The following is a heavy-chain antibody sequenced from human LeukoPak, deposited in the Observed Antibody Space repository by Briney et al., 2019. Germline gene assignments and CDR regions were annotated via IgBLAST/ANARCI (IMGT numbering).Heavy chain of an antibody. CDR1: GFTFRSHT. Sequence: GGSLRLSCAPSGFTFRSHTMHWVRQAPGKGLEWVAVIEPDGSNKYHADSVKGRFTISRDNSKNTLYLQLDSLRSEDTAVYYCVRQSTGLDYGGQGTLVTVSS. CDR2: IEPDGSNK. J-gene: IGHJ4*02. CDR3: VRQSTGLDY. V-gene: IGHV3-30-3*01. D-gene: IGHD5/OR15-5a*01.